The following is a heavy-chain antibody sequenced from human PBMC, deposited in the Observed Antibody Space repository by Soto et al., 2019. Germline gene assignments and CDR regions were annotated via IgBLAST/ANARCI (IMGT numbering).Heavy chain of an antibody. CDR3: AREGASGYYCVVDY. Sequence: SETLSLTCTVSGGSISSGGYYWSWIRQHPGKGLEWIGYIYYSGSTYYNPSLKSRVTISVDTSKNQFSLKLSSVTAADTAVYYRAREGASGYYCVVDYWGQGTLVTVSS. V-gene: IGHV4-31*03. CDR2: IYYSGST. D-gene: IGHD3-22*01. CDR1: GGSISSGGYY. J-gene: IGHJ4*01.